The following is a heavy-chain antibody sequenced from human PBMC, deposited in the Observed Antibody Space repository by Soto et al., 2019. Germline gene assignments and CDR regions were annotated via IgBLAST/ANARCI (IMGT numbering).Heavy chain of an antibody. CDR1: GGSINNSY. V-gene: IGHV4-59*01. CDR3: AKYRRTEAEGFTLDY. D-gene: IGHD6-13*01. Sequence: SETLSLTCAVSGGSINNSYWSWIRQPPGKRLEWIGNIFYTGTTTYNPSLESRVTMSVDTSKNQFSLKLNSVDAADTTVDYCAKYRRTEAEGFTLDYWGRGTLVTVSS. J-gene: IGHJ4*02. CDR2: IFYTGTT.